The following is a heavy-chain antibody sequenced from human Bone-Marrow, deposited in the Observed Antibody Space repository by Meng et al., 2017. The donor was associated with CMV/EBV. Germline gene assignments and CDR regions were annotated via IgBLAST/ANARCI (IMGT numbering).Heavy chain of an antibody. CDR3: ARDLTAARPPTYYYGMDV. J-gene: IGHJ6*02. V-gene: IGHV1-46*01. CDR2: INPSGGST. D-gene: IGHD6-6*01. Sequence: ASVKVSCKASGYTFTSYYMHWVRQAPGQGLEWMGIINPSGGSTSYAQKFQGRVTMTRDTSTSTVYMELSSLRSEDTAVYYCARDLTAARPPTYYYGMDVWGQGTTVTVSS. CDR1: GYTFTSYY.